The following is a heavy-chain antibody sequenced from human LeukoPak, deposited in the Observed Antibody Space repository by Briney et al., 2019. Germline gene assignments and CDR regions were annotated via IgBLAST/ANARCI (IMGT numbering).Heavy chain of an antibody. CDR1: GGSVSGYY. V-gene: IGHV4-34*01. D-gene: IGHD3-3*01. Sequence: PSDTLSLTCAVYGGSVSGYYWGWIRQPRGKGLEWIGEINHSGSTNYNPSLKSRVTISVDTSKNQFSLRLSSVTAADTAVYYCARVVLRFLEWLPGHIDYWGQGTLVTVSS. J-gene: IGHJ4*02. CDR2: INHSGST. CDR3: ARVVLRFLEWLPGHIDY.